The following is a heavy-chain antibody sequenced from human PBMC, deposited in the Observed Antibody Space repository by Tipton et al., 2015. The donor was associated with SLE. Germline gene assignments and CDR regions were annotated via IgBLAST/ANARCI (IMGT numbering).Heavy chain of an antibody. Sequence: GLVKPSETLSLTCTVSGGSISSYYWSWIRQPAGKELEWIGLISNSGSTNFNSSLESRVTISENTSKNQVSLKLSSVTAADTAVYYCARSRWWSYFYYGMDVWGQGTTVTVSS. CDR2: ISNSGST. CDR3: ARSRWWSYFYYGMDV. CDR1: GGSISSYY. J-gene: IGHJ6*02. D-gene: IGHD2-15*01. V-gene: IGHV4-4*07.